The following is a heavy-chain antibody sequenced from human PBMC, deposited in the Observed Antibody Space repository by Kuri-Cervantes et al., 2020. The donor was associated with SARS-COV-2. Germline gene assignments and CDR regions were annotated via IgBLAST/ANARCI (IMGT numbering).Heavy chain of an antibody. Sequence: ETLSLTCAASGFTFSSYAMSWVRQAPGKGLEWVSAISGSGGSTYYADSVKGRFTISRENSKNTLYLQVNSLRAEDTAVYYCAKGSVRVDYWGQGTLVTVSS. CDR3: AKGSVRVDY. CDR1: GFTFSSYA. CDR2: ISGSGGST. J-gene: IGHJ4*02. D-gene: IGHD3-10*01. V-gene: IGHV3-23*01.